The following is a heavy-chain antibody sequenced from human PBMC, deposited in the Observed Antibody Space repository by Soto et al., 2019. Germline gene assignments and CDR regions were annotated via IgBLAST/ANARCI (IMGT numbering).Heavy chain of an antibody. CDR2: INHSGST. D-gene: IGHD3-16*01. V-gene: IGHV4-34*01. J-gene: IGHJ4*02. CDR1: GGSFSGYY. CDR3: ARAWGGVPDY. Sequence: PSETLSLTCAVYGGSFSGYYWSWIRQPPGKGLEWIGEINHSGSTNYNPSLKSRVTISVDTSKNQFSLKLSSVTAADTAVYYCARAWGGVPDYWGQGTLVTVSS.